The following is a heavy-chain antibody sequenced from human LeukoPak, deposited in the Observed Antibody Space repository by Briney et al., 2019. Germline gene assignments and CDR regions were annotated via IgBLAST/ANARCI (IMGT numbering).Heavy chain of an antibody. CDR3: VWNYYERRGRDPFEL. D-gene: IGHD3-22*01. J-gene: IGHJ3*01. CDR1: GGSISSYY. Sequence: PSETLSLTCTVSGGSISSYYWSWIRQPPGKGLEWIGYIYYSGSTNYNPSLKSRVTISVDTSKNQFSLKLSSVTAADPAVYYCVWNYYERRGRDPFELWGQGKRVPV. CDR2: IYYSGST. V-gene: IGHV4-59*01.